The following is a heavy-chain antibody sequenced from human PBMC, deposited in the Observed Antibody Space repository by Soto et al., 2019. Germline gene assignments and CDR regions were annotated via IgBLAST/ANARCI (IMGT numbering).Heavy chain of an antibody. V-gene: IGHV1-69*13. CDR1: GGTFSTYA. CDR2: IIPLFGTA. CDR3: ARAVHSDSSGYYYFY. Sequence: ASVKVSCKASGGTFSTYAIDWVRQAPGQGLEWMGGIIPLFGTAKYAQNFQGRITITADESTNTAYMELRSLRSQDTAVYYCARAVHSDSSGYYYFYWGQGTLVAVSS. J-gene: IGHJ4*02. D-gene: IGHD3-22*01.